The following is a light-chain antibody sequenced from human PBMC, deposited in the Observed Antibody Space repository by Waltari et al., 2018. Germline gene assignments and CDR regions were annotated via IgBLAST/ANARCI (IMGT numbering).Light chain of an antibody. Sequence: QSVLTQPPSVSGAPGQRVTISCTGSGSNIGAGYDVHWYQQLPRAAPKLLIYGSNSVPLGVPARFFGSTSGTSASLAITGRQAEDEADYYCQSYDTSLSVVFGGGTKLTVL. J-gene: IGLJ3*02. V-gene: IGLV1-40*01. CDR3: QSYDTSLSVV. CDR2: GSN. CDR1: GSNIGAGYD.